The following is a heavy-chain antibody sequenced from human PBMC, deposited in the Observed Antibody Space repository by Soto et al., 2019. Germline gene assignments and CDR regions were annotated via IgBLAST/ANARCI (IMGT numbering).Heavy chain of an antibody. Sequence: QVQLVESGGGLVKPGGSLRLSCAASGFTFSDYYMSWVRQAPGKGLEWVSYISSISTYANYADSVTGRFTISRDNGKNSLDLQMNSLRDDDTALYYCARLADCSNNICSYGMDVWGQGTTVTVSS. J-gene: IGHJ6*02. CDR3: ARLADCSNNICSYGMDV. V-gene: IGHV3-11*06. CDR2: ISSISTYA. D-gene: IGHD4-4*01. CDR1: GFTFSDYY.